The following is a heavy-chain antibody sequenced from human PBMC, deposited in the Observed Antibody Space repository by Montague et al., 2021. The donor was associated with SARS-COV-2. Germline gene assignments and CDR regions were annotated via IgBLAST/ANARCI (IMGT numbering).Heavy chain of an antibody. CDR3: TRLPRGWGTWGYFDY. D-gene: IGHD3-16*01. Sequence: SETLSLTCTVSDGSIRSYYWNWMRQTPGRGLEWIGYMHDSGKANYNPSLRSRVTLMVDASRNQFSLELSSVTAADTAMYYRTRLPRGWGTWGYFDYWGQGTLVTVSS. J-gene: IGHJ4*02. CDR2: MHDSGKA. CDR1: DGSIRSYY. V-gene: IGHV4-59*08.